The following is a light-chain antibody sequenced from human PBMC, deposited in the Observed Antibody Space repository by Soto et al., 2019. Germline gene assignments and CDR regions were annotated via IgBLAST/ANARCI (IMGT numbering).Light chain of an antibody. V-gene: IGLV1-40*01. CDR3: QSYDSSLSAVV. CDR1: SSNIGTGYD. Sequence: QAVVTQPPSVSGAPGQRVTISCTGSSSNIGTGYDVHWYQQLPGTAPKLVIYGNKNRPSGVPDRFSGSKSDTSASLAITGLQAEDEADYYCQSYDSSLSAVVFGGGTKVTVL. J-gene: IGLJ2*01. CDR2: GNK.